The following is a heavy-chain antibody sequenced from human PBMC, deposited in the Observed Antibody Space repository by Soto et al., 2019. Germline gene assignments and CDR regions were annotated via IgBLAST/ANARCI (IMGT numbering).Heavy chain of an antibody. J-gene: IGHJ6*02. CDR1: GFTFTSSA. V-gene: IGHV1-58*01. Sequence: SVKVSCKASGFTFTSSAVQWVRQARGQRLEWIGWIVVGSGNTNYAQKFQERVTITRDMSTSTAYMELSSLRSEDAAVYYCAAGLYYDILTGRRANYYYGMDVWGQGTTVTV. CDR3: AAGLYYDILTGRRANYYYGMDV. CDR2: IVVGSGNT. D-gene: IGHD3-9*01.